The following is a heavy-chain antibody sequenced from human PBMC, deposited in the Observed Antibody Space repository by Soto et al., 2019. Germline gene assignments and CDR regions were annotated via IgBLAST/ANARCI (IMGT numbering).Heavy chain of an antibody. CDR3: VRVVAIPGYPDN. Sequence: QVQLVQSGAEVRQPASSVKVSCKTSEGTFSSYAISWVRQAPGQGLEWMGGIVPIVDTSTYAQKFQGRVTITADESTSIVYMELSSLRSDETAVYYCVRVVAIPGYPDNWGQGTLVTVSS. V-gene: IGHV1-69*12. D-gene: IGHD5-12*01. CDR2: IVPIVDTS. CDR1: EGTFSSYA. J-gene: IGHJ4*02.